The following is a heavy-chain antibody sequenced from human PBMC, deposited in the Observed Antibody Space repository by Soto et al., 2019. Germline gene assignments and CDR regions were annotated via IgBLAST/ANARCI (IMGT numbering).Heavy chain of an antibody. J-gene: IGHJ6*02. CDR3: ARSDNRNSLYGVDL. CDR1: GGSLSGYY. Sequence: PSATLSLACAVYGGSLSGYYWSWIRQSPGKGLEWIGEINHRGSSDYNPSLKSRVTISIDESKNHVSLELTSVTAADTAVYYCARSDNRNSLYGVDLWGQGTAVTVSS. V-gene: IGHV4-34*01. D-gene: IGHD1-7*01. CDR2: INHRGSS.